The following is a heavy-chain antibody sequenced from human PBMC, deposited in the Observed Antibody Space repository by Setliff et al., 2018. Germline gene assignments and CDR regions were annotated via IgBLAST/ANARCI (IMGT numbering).Heavy chain of an antibody. D-gene: IGHD3-22*01. CDR2: VFVDGST. Sequence: SEPLSLTCTVSGDSISTYYWSWIRRPAGKGLEWIGRVFVDGSTNYNPSLKSRVTMSVDTSKNQFSLKLTSVTAADTAIYYCARDTSSDWAAWFDPWSQGILVTVSS. CDR1: GDSISTYY. J-gene: IGHJ5*02. V-gene: IGHV4-4*07. CDR3: ARDTSSDWAAWFDP.